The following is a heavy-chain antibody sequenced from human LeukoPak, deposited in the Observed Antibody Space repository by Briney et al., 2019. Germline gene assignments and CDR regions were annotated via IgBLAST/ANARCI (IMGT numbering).Heavy chain of an antibody. CDR3: ARESDYDFWSGYQFPLAV. CDR1: GYSFASFA. D-gene: IGHD3-3*01. J-gene: IGHJ6*04. Sequence: ASVKVFCKASGYSFASFAVNWVRQAPGQGLEWMGWISAYNGNTNYAQKLQGRVTMTTDTSTSTAYMELRSLRSDDTAVYYCARESDYDFWSGYQFPLAVWGKGTTVTVSS. V-gene: IGHV1-18*01. CDR2: ISAYNGNT.